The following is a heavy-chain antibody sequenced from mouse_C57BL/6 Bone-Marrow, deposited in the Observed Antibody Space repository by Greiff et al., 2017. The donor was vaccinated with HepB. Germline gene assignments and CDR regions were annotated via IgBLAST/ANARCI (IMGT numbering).Heavy chain of an antibody. J-gene: IGHJ4*01. D-gene: IGHD1-1*01. CDR3: TRDRYYGSSYPYAMDY. CDR1: GFTFSSYA. CDR2: ISSGGDYI. V-gene: IGHV5-9-1*02. Sequence: DVMLVESGEGLVKPGGSLKLSCAASGFTFSSYAMSWVRQTPEKRLEWVAYISSGGDYIYYADTVKGRFTISRDNARNTLYLQMSSLKSEDTAMYYCTRDRYYGSSYPYAMDYWCQGTSVTVSS.